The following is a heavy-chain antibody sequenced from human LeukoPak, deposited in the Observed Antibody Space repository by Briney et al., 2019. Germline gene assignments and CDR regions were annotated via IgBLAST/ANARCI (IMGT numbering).Heavy chain of an antibody. V-gene: IGHV3-53*01. CDR1: ELIVSGNY. Sequence: GGSLRLSCAASELIVSGNYMSWVRQAPGKGLQWVSVIYPGIEIDYADSVKGRFTISRDNSKNTLYLQMNSLTVDDTAVYYCARGPRYYDNSGYHYGVFDIWGQGTMVTVSS. J-gene: IGHJ3*02. CDR2: IYPGIEI. D-gene: IGHD3-22*01. CDR3: ARGPRYYDNSGYHYGVFDI.